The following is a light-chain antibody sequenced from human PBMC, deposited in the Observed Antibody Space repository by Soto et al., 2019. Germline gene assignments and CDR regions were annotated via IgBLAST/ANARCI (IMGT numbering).Light chain of an antibody. CDR3: QQSYSTPPYN. V-gene: IGKV1-39*01. Sequence: DIPITQSPSSLSASVGDRVIITCRTSQSITRYLNWYQQKPGKAPKLLIYAASSLQSGVPSRFSGSGSGTDFTLTISSLQPEDFATYYCQQSYSTPPYNFGQGTKLEIK. CDR1: QSITRY. J-gene: IGKJ2*01. CDR2: AAS.